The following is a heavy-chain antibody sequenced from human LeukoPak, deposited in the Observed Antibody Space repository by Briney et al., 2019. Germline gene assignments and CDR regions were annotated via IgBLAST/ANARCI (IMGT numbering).Heavy chain of an antibody. Sequence: PGGSLRLSCAASGFTFSSYEMNWVRQAPGKGLEWVLYISSSGSTIYYADSVKGRFTISRDNAKNSLYLQMNSLRAEDTAVYYCARSIVGASGGGYWGQGTLVTVSS. CDR2: ISSSGSTI. CDR1: GFTFSSYE. J-gene: IGHJ4*02. D-gene: IGHD1-26*01. CDR3: ARSIVGASGGGY. V-gene: IGHV3-48*03.